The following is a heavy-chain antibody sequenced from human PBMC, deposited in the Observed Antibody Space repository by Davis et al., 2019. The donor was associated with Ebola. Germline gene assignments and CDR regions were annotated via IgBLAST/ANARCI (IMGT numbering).Heavy chain of an antibody. J-gene: IGHJ6*04. D-gene: IGHD3-3*01. CDR1: GFTFSTYT. CDR3: AKSGLSFGVVKHHYGMDV. CDR2: ISISSAFI. Sequence: GGSLRLSCAASGFTFSTYTMTWVRQAPGKGLEWVSSISISSAFIYYADSVKGRFTVSRDNSKKTLYLQMNSLRAEDTAVYYCAKSGLSFGVVKHHYGMDVWGKGTTVTVSS. V-gene: IGHV3-21*04.